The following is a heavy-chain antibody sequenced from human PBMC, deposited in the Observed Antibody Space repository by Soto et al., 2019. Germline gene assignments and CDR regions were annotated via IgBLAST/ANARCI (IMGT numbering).Heavy chain of an antibody. D-gene: IGHD1-7*01. CDR3: ARDLGTKNPNWFEP. Sequence: ASVKVSCKASGGTFSSYAISWVRQAPGQGLEWMEGIIPIFGTANYAQKFQGRVTITADESTSTAYMELSSLRSEDTAVYYCARDLGTKNPNWFEPWGQGTRVTVSS. V-gene: IGHV1-69*13. CDR2: IIPIFGTA. CDR1: GGTFSSYA. J-gene: IGHJ5*02.